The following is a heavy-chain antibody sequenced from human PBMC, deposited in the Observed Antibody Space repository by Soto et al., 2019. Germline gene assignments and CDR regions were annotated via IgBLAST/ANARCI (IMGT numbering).Heavy chain of an antibody. V-gene: IGHV4-31*03. D-gene: IGHD2-15*01. CDR1: GGSISSGGYY. Sequence: QVQLQESGPGLVKPSQTLSLTCTVSGGSISSGGYYWSWIRQHPGKGLEWIGYIYYSGSTYYNPSLKSRVTISVDTSKNPFSLKLSSVTAADTAVYYCARDRRCGGSCYYDAFDIWGQGTMVTVSS. J-gene: IGHJ3*02. CDR2: IYYSGST. CDR3: ARDRRCGGSCYYDAFDI.